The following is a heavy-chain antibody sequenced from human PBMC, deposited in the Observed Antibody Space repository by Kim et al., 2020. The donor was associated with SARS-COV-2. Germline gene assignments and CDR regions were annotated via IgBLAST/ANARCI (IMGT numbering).Heavy chain of an antibody. J-gene: IGHJ4*02. CDR3: VRETGGGILDY. D-gene: IGHD1-1*01. V-gene: IGHV3-66*01. CDR2: ST. Sequence: STSYAESVTDRLTISRANSKNTLNLQMSSLRAEDTAVYYCVRETGGGILDYWGQGTLVTVSS.